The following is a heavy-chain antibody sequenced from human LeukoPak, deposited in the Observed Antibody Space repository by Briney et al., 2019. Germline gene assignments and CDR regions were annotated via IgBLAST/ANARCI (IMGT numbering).Heavy chain of an antibody. CDR3: ARDFEAVADEEGYDAFDI. V-gene: IGHV1-18*01. J-gene: IGHJ3*02. CDR1: GYTFTSYG. Sequence: ASVKVSCKASGYTFTSYGMTWVRQAPGQGLEWMGWISGYNGNTNYAQKFQGRVTMTKDTSTSRVYMELRSLRPDDTAVYYCARDFEAVADEEGYDAFDIWGQGTMVTVSS. D-gene: IGHD6-19*01. CDR2: ISGYNGNT.